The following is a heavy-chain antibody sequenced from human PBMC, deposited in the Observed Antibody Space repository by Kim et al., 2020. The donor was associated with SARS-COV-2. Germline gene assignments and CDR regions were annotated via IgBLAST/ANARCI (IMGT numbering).Heavy chain of an antibody. CDR3: TRASGLDAFDI. J-gene: IGHJ3*02. V-gene: IGHV3-49*02. CDR2: T. Sequence: TEYAASVTGRFTISRDDSKSIAYLQMNSLKTEDTAVYYCTRASGLDAFDIWGQGTMVTVSS. D-gene: IGHD2-21*02.